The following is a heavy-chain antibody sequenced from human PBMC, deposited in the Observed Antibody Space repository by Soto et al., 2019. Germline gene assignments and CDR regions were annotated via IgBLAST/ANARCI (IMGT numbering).Heavy chain of an antibody. J-gene: IGHJ2*01. CDR2: IHRGGTT. CDR1: GFSVSRNY. CDR3: ARAIAVVAWYFDL. Sequence: GGSLRLSCSASGFSVSRNYMTWVRQAPGKGLEWVSLIHRGGTTYSSDSVKGRFTISRDNSKNILYLQMNSLRADDTGVYYCARAIAVVAWYFDLWGRGILVTV. V-gene: IGHV3-53*01. D-gene: IGHD6-19*01.